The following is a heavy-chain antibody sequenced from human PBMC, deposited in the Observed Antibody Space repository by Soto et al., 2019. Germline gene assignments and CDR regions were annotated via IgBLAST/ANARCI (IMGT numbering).Heavy chain of an antibody. CDR2: IYSGGST. V-gene: IGHV3-53*01. CDR3: ARDPYYYDSSGYFLTPY. J-gene: IGHJ4*02. D-gene: IGHD3-22*01. Sequence: PGGSLRLSCAASGFTVSSNYMSWVRQAPGKGLEWVSVIYSGGSTYYADSVKGRFTISRDNSKNTLYLQMNSLRAEDKAVYYCARDPYYYDSSGYFLTPYWGQGTLVTVSS. CDR1: GFTVSSNY.